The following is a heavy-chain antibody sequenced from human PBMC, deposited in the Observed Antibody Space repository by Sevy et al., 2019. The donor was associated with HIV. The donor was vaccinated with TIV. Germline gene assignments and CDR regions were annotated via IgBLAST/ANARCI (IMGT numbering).Heavy chain of an antibody. CDR2: LSFGCGEI. CDR1: GFTFSKYS. CDR3: AREGCTKPHDY. J-gene: IGHJ4*02. Sequence: GTLRLSCAASGFTFSKYSMNWVRQPPGEGLEWVSTLSFGCGEINYADSVKGRFTISRVNSKSSVYLQMNNLRPEDTAVYYCAREGCTKPHDYWGQGTLVTVSS. V-gene: IGHV3-23*01. D-gene: IGHD2-8*01.